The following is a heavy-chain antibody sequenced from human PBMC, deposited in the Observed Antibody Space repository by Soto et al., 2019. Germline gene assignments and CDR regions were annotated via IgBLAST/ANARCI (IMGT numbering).Heavy chain of an antibody. CDR3: ARAARITMVRGPRGTFDY. D-gene: IGHD3-10*01. J-gene: IGHJ4*02. Sequence: QVQLQQWGAGLLKPSETLSLTCAVYGGSFSGYYWSWIRQPPGKGLEWIGEINHSGSTNYNPSLKSRVTISVDTSKNQFSLKLSSVTAADTAVYYCARAARITMVRGPRGTFDYWGQGTLVTVSS. CDR1: GGSFSGYY. V-gene: IGHV4-34*01. CDR2: INHSGST.